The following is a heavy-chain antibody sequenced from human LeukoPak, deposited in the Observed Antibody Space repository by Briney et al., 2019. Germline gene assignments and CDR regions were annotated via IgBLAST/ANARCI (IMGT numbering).Heavy chain of an antibody. CDR2: IYSGGST. CDR3: AREYKSLNDAFDI. CDR1: GFTVSSNY. J-gene: IGHJ3*02. Sequence: GGSLRLSCAASGFTVSSNYMSWVRQAPGKGLEWVSVIYSGGSTYYADSVKGRFTISRDNSKNTLYLQMNSLRAEDTAVYYCAREYKSLNDAFDIWGQGTMVTVSS. V-gene: IGHV3-53*01. D-gene: IGHD1-14*01.